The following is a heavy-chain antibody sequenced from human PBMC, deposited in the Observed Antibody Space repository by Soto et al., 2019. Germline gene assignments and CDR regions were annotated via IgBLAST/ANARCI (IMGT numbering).Heavy chain of an antibody. CDR3: ARQGYSYGYYYYYYGMDV. CDR1: GGSISSSSYY. Sequence: SETLSLTCTVSGGSISSSSYYWGWIRQPPGKGLEWIGSTYYSGSTYYNPSLKSRVTISVDTSKNQFSLKLSSVTAADTAVYYCARQGYSYGYYYYYYGMDVWGQGTLVTVSS. CDR2: TYYSGST. V-gene: IGHV4-39*01. J-gene: IGHJ6*02. D-gene: IGHD5-18*01.